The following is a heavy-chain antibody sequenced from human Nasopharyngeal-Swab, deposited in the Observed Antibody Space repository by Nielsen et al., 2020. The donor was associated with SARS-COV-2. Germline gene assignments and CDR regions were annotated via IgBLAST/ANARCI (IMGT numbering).Heavy chain of an antibody. D-gene: IGHD5-18*01. J-gene: IGHJ4*02. CDR1: GFALSTYG. Sequence: GESLKISCAASGFALSTYGMHWVRQAPGKGLEWVAVISYDGNNKYYADSVKGRFTISRDNSKNTLYLQMNSLRAEDTAVYYCARDGGGIQLWLDEIYYFDYWGQGTLVTVSS. V-gene: IGHV3-30*03. CDR3: ARDGGGIQLWLDEIYYFDY. CDR2: ISYDGNNK.